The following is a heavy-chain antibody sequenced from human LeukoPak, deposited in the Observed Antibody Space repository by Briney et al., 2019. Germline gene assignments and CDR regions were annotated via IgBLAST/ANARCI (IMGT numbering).Heavy chain of an antibody. D-gene: IGHD3-22*01. CDR2: IWYDGSNK. Sequence: GGSLRLSCAASGFTFSSYGMHWVRQAPGKGLEWVAVIWYDGSNKYYADSVKGRFTISRDNSKNTLYLQMNSLRAEDTAVYYCAYGSYYDSSGSLFDYWGQGTLVTVSS. J-gene: IGHJ4*02. V-gene: IGHV3-33*01. CDR1: GFTFSSYG. CDR3: AYGSYYDSSGSLFDY.